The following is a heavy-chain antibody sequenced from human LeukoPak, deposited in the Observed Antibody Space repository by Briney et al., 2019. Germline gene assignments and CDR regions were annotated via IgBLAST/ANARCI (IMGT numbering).Heavy chain of an antibody. Sequence: SETLSLTCAVYGGPFSGYYWSWIRQPPGKGLEWIGSIYYSGSTYYNPSLKSRVTISVDTSKNQFSLKLSSVTAADTAVYYCATRMAVAGEYFQHWGQGTLVTVSS. D-gene: IGHD6-19*01. CDR1: GGPFSGYY. CDR3: ATRMAVAGEYFQH. V-gene: IGHV4-34*01. CDR2: IYYSGST. J-gene: IGHJ1*01.